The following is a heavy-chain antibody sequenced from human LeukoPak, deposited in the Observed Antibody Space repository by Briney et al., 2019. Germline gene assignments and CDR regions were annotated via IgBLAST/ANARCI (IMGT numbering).Heavy chain of an antibody. Sequence: ASVKVSCKASGYTFTDYYMHWVQQAPGKGLEWMGRVDPEDGETIYAEKFHGRVTITADTSTDTAYMELSSLRSEDTAVYYCATSIAAAGPFDYWGQGTLVTVSS. CDR1: GYTFTDYY. V-gene: IGHV1-69-2*01. CDR2: VDPEDGET. J-gene: IGHJ4*02. D-gene: IGHD6-13*01. CDR3: ATSIAAAGPFDY.